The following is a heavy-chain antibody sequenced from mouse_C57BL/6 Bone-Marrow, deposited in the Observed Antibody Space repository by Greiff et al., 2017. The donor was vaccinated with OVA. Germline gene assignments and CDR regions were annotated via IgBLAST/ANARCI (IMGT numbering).Heavy chain of an antibody. V-gene: IGHV1-53*01. CDR3: AKDDDCSWFAY. J-gene: IGHJ3*01. D-gene: IGHD2-3*01. CDR1: GYTFTSYC. Sequence: QVQLQQPGTELVKPGASVKLSCKASGYTFTSYCMNWVKQRPGQGLEWIGNINPSNGGTNYNQKFKSKATLTVDKSSSTAYMQLSRLTSEDSAVYDGAKDDDCSWFAYWGRGTVVTVTA. CDR2: INPSNGGT.